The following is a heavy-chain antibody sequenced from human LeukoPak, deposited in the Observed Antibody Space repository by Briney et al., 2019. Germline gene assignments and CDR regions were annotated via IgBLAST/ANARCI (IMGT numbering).Heavy chain of an antibody. Sequence: SGTLSLTCAVSGGSISSSNWWGWVRQPPGKGLEWIGEIYHSGSTNYNPSLKSRVTISVDKSKNQFSLKLSSVTAADTAVYYCARDKRLDDFWSGSPHPTGSGGVPWGQGTLVTVSS. D-gene: IGHD3-3*01. J-gene: IGHJ4*02. CDR2: IYHSGST. V-gene: IGHV4-4*02. CDR1: GGSISSSNW. CDR3: ARDKRLDDFWSGSPHPTGSGGVP.